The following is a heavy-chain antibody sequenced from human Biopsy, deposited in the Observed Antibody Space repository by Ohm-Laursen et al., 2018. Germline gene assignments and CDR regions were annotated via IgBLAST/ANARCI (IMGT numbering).Heavy chain of an antibody. Sequence: SQTLSLTWRVSGVYISDYYWSWIRQPPGKGLECIGNIHHSGSTNYNPSLKSRLTISVDTSKNQFSLKLSSVTAADTAVYYCARMDCSGGSCHYYSYGMDVWGQGTTVTVSS. J-gene: IGHJ6*02. D-gene: IGHD2-15*01. CDR2: IHHSGST. CDR3: ARMDCSGGSCHYYSYGMDV. CDR1: GVYISDYY. V-gene: IGHV4-4*09.